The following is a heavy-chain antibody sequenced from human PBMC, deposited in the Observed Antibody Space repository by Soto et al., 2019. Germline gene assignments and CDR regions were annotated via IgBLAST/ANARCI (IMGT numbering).Heavy chain of an antibody. V-gene: IGHV4-39*07. D-gene: IGHD5-18*01. CDR3: ASNSYGYIFYDH. CDR1: GGPISSGSYY. CDR2: IYYSGST. J-gene: IGHJ4*02. Sequence: SETLSLTCTVSGGPISSGSYYWAWIRQPPGKGLEWIGNIYYSGSTFYNPSLKSRVTISVDTSKNQFSLKLSSVTAADTAVYYCASNSYGYIFYDHWGQGTLVTVSS.